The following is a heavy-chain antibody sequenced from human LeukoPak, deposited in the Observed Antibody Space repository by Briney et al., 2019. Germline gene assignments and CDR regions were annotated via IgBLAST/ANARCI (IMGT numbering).Heavy chain of an antibody. J-gene: IGHJ4*02. CDR1: GFTVSGNY. Sequence: PGGSLRLSCVASGFTVSGNYMSWVRQAPGKGPEWVSVIYIGGSTYYADSVRGRFTISRDNSKNTLYLQMNSLRPEDTAVYYCARVGGGYGDYYDYWGQGTLVTVSS. CDR2: IYIGGST. V-gene: IGHV3-66*02. D-gene: IGHD5-12*01. CDR3: ARVGGGYGDYYDY.